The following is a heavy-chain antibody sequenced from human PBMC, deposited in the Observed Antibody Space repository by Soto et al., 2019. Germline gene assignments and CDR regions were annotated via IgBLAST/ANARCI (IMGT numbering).Heavy chain of an antibody. D-gene: IGHD3-10*01. J-gene: IGHJ5*02. V-gene: IGHV6-1*01. CDR3: ARGGGSGSSWFDP. Sequence: VSVKSRITINPDTSKNQFSLQLNSVTPEDTAVYYCARGGGSGSSWFDPWGQGTLVTVSS.